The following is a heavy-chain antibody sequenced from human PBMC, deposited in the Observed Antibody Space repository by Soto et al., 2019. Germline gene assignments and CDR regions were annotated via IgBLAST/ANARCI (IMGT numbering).Heavy chain of an antibody. V-gene: IGHV4-39*01. CDR2: IYYSGST. CDR1: GGSISSSSYY. J-gene: IGHJ5*02. Sequence: SETLSLTCTVSGGSISSSSYYWGWIRQPPGKGLEWIGSIYYSGSTYYNPSLKSRVTISVDTSKNQFSLKLSSVTAADTAVYYCARYGKMVEIDPWGQGTLVTVSS. CDR3: ARYGKMVEIDP. D-gene: IGHD2-8*01.